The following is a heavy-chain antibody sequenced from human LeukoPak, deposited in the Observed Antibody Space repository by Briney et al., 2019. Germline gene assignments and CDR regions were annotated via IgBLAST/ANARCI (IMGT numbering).Heavy chain of an antibody. V-gene: IGHV4-61*02. D-gene: IGHD2-21*01. CDR2: IYTSGST. CDR3: ARDLIVWHLIDY. J-gene: IGHJ4*02. CDR1: GGSISSGSYY. Sequence: PSETLSLTCTVSGGSISSGSYYWSWIRQPAGKGLEWIGRIYTSGSTNYNPSLKSRVTISVDTSKNQFSLKLNSVTAADTAVYYCARDLIVWHLIDYWGQGTLVTVSS.